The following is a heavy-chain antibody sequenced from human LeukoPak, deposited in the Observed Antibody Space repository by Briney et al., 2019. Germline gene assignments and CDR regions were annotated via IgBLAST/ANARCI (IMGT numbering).Heavy chain of an antibody. CDR1: GYSFTNYW. CDR2: IWPGDSDT. D-gene: IGHD1-26*01. V-gene: IGHV5-51*01. J-gene: IGHJ4*02. CDR3: ARRRDLYSGSYYPFDY. Sequence: GESLKISCKGSGYSFTNYWIGWVRQMPGKGLEWMGIIWPGDSDTRYSPSFQGQVTISADKSISTAYLQWSSLKASDTAMYYCARRRDLYSGSYYPFDYWGQGTLVTVSS.